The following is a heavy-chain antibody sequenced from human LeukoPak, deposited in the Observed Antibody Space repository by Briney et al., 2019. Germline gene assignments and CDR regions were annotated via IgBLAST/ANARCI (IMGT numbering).Heavy chain of an antibody. V-gene: IGHV3-74*01. J-gene: IGHJ5*02. CDR1: GFTFSTYW. CDR3: ARGWDYYDSSVSEGSWFDP. CDR2: INSDGSNK. D-gene: IGHD3-22*01. Sequence: PGGSLRLSCAASGFTFSTYWMHWVRQAPGKGLVWVSRINSDGSNKRYADSVKGRFTISRDTAKNTLYLQMNSLRAEDTAVYYCARGWDYYDSSVSEGSWFDPWGQGTLVTVSS.